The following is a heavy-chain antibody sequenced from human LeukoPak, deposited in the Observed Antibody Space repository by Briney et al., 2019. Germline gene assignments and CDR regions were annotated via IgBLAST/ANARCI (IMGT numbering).Heavy chain of an antibody. Sequence: SETLSLTCTVSGGSISSSSYYWGWIRQPPGKGLEWIGSVYYSGSTSYNPSLKSRVTISVDTSKNQFSLNLNSVTAADTAVYYCARADGYYYGMDVWGQGTTVTVSS. J-gene: IGHJ6*02. CDR3: ARADGYYYGMDV. CDR1: GGSISSSSYY. D-gene: IGHD5-24*01. CDR2: VYYSGST. V-gene: IGHV4-39*07.